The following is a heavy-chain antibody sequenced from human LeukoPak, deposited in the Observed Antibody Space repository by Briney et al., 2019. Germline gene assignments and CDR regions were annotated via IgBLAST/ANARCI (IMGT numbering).Heavy chain of an antibody. J-gene: IGHJ4*02. CDR3: AKAELGVDTFFDY. CDR2: IRYDGSNK. V-gene: IGHV3-30*02. D-gene: IGHD3-3*01. Sequence: PGGSLRLSCAASGFTFSSYGMHWVRQAPGKGLEWVAFIRYDGSNKYYADSVKGRFTISRDNSKGTLFLQMNSLRAEDTAFYYCAKAELGVDTFFDYWGQGTLVTVSS. CDR1: GFTFSSYG.